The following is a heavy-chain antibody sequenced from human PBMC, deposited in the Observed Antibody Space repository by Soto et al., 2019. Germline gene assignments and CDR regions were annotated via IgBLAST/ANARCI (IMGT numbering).Heavy chain of an antibody. D-gene: IGHD2-15*01. J-gene: IGHJ4*02. V-gene: IGHV3-7*03. CDR1: GFTFSTSW. Sequence: GGSLRLSCAASGFTFSTSWMSWVRQAPGKGLEWVANINQDGSEKYYVDSVKGRFTISRDNSKNTLYLQMNSLRAEDTAVYYCAKDRGASGYCSGGSCRTYYFDYWGQGTLVTVSS. CDR2: INQDGSEK. CDR3: AKDRGASGYCSGGSCRTYYFDY.